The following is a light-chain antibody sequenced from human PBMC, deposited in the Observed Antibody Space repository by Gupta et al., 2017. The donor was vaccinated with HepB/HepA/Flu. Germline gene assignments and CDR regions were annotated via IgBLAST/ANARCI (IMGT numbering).Light chain of an antibody. J-gene: IGKJ3*01. CDR1: QSVSSSY. CDR2: GAS. Sequence: EIVFTPSPVTLSLSPGERATLSCRASQSVSSSYLAWYQQNPGQAPRLIIYGASSIAISSTDGFCGGADRKDFTLTSSRRDNEDCAAYYGQQDASSFTFGHGTKVDIK. V-gene: IGKV3-20*01. CDR3: QQDASSFT.